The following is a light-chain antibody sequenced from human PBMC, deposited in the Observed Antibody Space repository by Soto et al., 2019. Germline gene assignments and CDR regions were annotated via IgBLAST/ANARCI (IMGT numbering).Light chain of an antibody. V-gene: IGKV3-15*01. J-gene: IGKJ1*01. Sequence: EIVMTQSPATLSVSPGERATLSCRASQSVSSNLAWYQQKPGQAPRLLIYGASTRATGIPARFSGSGSGTDFTLTISSLEPEDFAVYYCHQRKSWPRTFGEGTKVVIK. CDR1: QSVSSN. CDR3: HQRKSWPRT. CDR2: GAS.